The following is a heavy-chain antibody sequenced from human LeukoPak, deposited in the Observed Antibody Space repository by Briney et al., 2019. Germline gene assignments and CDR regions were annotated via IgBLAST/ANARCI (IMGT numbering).Heavy chain of an antibody. Sequence: ASVKVSCKASGGTFSSYAISWVRQAPGQGLEWMGRIIPIFGTANYAQKFQGRVTITTDESTSTAYMELSSLRSEDTAAYYCARAAYSSSQYFQHWGQGTLVTVSS. CDR2: IIPIFGTA. J-gene: IGHJ1*01. D-gene: IGHD6-13*01. CDR3: ARAAYSSSQYFQH. CDR1: GGTFSSYA. V-gene: IGHV1-69*05.